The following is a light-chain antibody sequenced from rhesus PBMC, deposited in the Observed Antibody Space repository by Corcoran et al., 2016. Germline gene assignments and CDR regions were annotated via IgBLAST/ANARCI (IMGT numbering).Light chain of an antibody. J-gene: IGKJ2*01. V-gene: IGKV2-64*01. CDR1: QSLVHSNGNTY. CDR2: QVS. CDR3: GQGAHLPYS. Sequence: DVVMTQSPLSLPITPGQPASISCRSSQSLVHSNGNTYWSWYQQKPGQPPRLLIYQVSKRYSGVPERFTGSGAGTDCTLKISRVEAEDVGVYYCGQGAHLPYSFGQGTKVEIK.